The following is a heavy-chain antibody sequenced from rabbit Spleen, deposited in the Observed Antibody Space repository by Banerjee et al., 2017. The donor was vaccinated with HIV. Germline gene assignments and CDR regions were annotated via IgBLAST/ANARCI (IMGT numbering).Heavy chain of an antibody. CDR2: IYGGGVNA. V-gene: IGHV1S45*01. Sequence: QQQLEESGGGLVKPGGTRTLTCTASGFTLSSNYWMCWVRQAPGKGPEWIACIYGGGVNAYYASWAKGRFTISKTSSTTVTLQVTSLTAADTAKYFCVRGASSSGYYSLWGPGTLVTVS. CDR1: GFTLSSNYW. D-gene: IGHD1-1*01. CDR3: VRGASSSGYYSL. J-gene: IGHJ4*01.